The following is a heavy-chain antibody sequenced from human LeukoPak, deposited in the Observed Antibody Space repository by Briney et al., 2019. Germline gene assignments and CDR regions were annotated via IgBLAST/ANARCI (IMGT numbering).Heavy chain of an antibody. CDR2: IYYSGST. Sequence: SETLSLTCTVSGGSVISGSSYWGWIRQPPGKGLEWIGYIYYSGSTNYNPSLKSRVTISVDTSKNQFSLKLSSVTAADTAVYYCASGRITMTHWGQGTLVTVSS. CDR1: GGSVISGSSY. J-gene: IGHJ4*02. V-gene: IGHV4-61*01. D-gene: IGHD3-22*01. CDR3: ASGRITMTH.